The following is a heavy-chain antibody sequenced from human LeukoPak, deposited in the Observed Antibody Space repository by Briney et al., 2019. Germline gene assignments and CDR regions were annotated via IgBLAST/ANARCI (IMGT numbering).Heavy chain of an antibody. V-gene: IGHV4-34*01. J-gene: IGHJ5*02. D-gene: IGHD4-11*01. CDR2: INHSGST. Sequence: PSETLSLTCAVYGGSFSGYYWSWIRQPPGKGLEWIGEINHSGSTNYSPSLKSRVTISVDTSKNQFSLKLSSVTAADTAVYYCARQRPTDYPRPHKTFDPWGQGTLVTVSS. CDR1: GGSFSGYY. CDR3: ARQRPTDYPRPHKTFDP.